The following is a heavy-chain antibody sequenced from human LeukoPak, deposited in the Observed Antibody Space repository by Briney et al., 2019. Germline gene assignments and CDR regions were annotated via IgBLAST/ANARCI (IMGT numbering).Heavy chain of an antibody. CDR2: INWKGGST. V-gene: IGHV3-20*04. Sequence: PGGSLRLSCAASGFTFDDYGMNWVRQAPGKGLEWVSGINWKGGSTGYADSVKGRFTISRDNAKNSLYLQMNSLRTEDTALYYCARDYFAYYYNSGSPAVDYWGQGTLVTVSS. J-gene: IGHJ4*02. D-gene: IGHD3-10*01. CDR3: ARDYFAYYYNSGSPAVDY. CDR1: GFTFDDYG.